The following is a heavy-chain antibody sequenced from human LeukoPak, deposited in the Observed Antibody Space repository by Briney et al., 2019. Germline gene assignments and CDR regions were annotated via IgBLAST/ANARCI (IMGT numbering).Heavy chain of an antibody. V-gene: IGHV1-8*01. Sequence: ASVKVSCKASGYTFTSYDINWVRQATGQGLEWMGWMNPNSGNTGYAQKFQGRVTMTRNTSISTAYMELSSLRSEDTAVYYCARENVDTAISDYWGQGTLVTVSS. CDR2: MNPNSGNT. D-gene: IGHD5-18*01. CDR1: GYTFTSYD. CDR3: ARENVDTAISDY. J-gene: IGHJ4*02.